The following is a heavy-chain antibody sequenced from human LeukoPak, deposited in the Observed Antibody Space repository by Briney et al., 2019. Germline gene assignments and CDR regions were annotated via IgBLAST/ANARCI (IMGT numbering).Heavy chain of an antibody. CDR1: GFTFSSYS. CDR3: ARVVAGTRGYNWFDP. D-gene: IGHD6-19*01. CDR2: ISSSSSTI. J-gene: IGHJ5*02. V-gene: IGHV3-48*01. Sequence: GGSLRLSCAASGFTFSSYSMNWVRQAPGKGLEWVSYISSSSSTIYYADSVKGRFTISRDNAKNSLYLQMNSLRAEDTAVYYCARVVAGTRGYNWFDPWGQGTLVTVSS.